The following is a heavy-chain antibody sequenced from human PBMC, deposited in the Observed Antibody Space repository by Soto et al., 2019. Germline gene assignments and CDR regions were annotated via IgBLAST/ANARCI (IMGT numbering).Heavy chain of an antibody. CDR1: GGTFSTYA. D-gene: IGHD4-17*01. Sequence: QVQLVQSGAEVKKPGSSVKVSCKASGGTFSTYAISWVRQAPGQGLERMGGIIPIFGTADYAQKFQGRVTITADESTTTAYMELSSLRSEDTAVYYCARDRPRENYGGNYYYHMDVWGRGTTVTVSS. CDR2: IIPIFGTA. J-gene: IGHJ6*03. CDR3: ARDRPRENYGGNYYYHMDV. V-gene: IGHV1-69*12.